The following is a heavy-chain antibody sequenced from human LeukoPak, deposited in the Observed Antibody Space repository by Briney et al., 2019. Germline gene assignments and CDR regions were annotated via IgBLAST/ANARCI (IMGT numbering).Heavy chain of an antibody. V-gene: IGHV3-21*01. D-gene: IGHD3-9*01. Sequence: PGGSLRLSCAASGFTFSSYSMNWVRQAPGKGLEWVSSISSSSSYIYYADSVKGRFTISRDNSKNTLYLQMNSLRAEDTAVYYCARDSSGGYFDWLLSYFDYWGQGTLVTVSS. CDR1: GFTFSSYS. CDR2: ISSSSSYI. CDR3: ARDSSGGYFDWLLSYFDY. J-gene: IGHJ4*02.